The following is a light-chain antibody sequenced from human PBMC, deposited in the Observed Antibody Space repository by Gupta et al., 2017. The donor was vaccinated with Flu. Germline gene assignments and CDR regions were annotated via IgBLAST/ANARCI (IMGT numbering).Light chain of an antibody. CDR1: SSNIGRNT. Sequence: QSVLTQPPSASGTPGQRVTISCSGSSSNIGRNTVNWYQQLPGTAPKLLIQHNNQRHSGVPDRFSGSRSGTSGSLAISGLQSEDEAEYYCAAWDDSLNGWVFGGGTRVTVL. J-gene: IGLJ3*02. V-gene: IGLV1-44*01. CDR3: AAWDDSLNGWV. CDR2: HNN.